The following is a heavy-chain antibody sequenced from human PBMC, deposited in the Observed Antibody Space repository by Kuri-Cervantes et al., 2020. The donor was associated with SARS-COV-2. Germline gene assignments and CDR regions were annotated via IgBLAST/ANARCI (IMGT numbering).Heavy chain of an antibody. CDR2: INPNSGGT. CDR3: ARSTLFRRLVVISQGGAFDI. CDR1: GYTFTGYY. J-gene: IGHJ3*02. Sequence: ASVKVSCKASGYTFTGYYMHWVRQAPGQGLEWMGWINPNSGGTNYAQKFRGWVTMTRDTSISTVYMELSRLRSDDTAVYYCARSTLFRRLVVISQGGAFDIWGQGTMVTVSS. D-gene: IGHD3-22*01. V-gene: IGHV1-2*04.